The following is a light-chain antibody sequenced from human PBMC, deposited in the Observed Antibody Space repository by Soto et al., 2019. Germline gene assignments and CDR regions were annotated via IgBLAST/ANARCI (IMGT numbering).Light chain of an antibody. CDR3: LRYNAFSQT. CDR2: DAS. V-gene: IGKV1-5*01. Sequence: DIQMTQSPSTLSASVGDRVTITCRASQSMNDWLAWFQQKPGKAPKVLIYDASSLQSGVPSRFSGGGSGTEFTLTIDGLQPDDVATYYCLRYNAFSQTFGQGTKVEL. CDR1: QSMNDW. J-gene: IGKJ1*01.